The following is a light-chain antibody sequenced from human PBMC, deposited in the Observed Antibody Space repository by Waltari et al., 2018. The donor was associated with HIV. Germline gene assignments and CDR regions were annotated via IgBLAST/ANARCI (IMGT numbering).Light chain of an antibody. CDR2: KDS. J-gene: IGLJ3*02. CDR1: VLPKQY. Sequence: SYELPQPPSVSVSPGQTARITRSGAVLPKQYAYWYQQMPGQAPVLVIYKDSERPSGIPERFSASSSGTTVTLTISGVQAEDEADYYCQSAESTGIGVFGGGTKLTVL. V-gene: IGLV3-25*03. CDR3: QSAESTGIGV.